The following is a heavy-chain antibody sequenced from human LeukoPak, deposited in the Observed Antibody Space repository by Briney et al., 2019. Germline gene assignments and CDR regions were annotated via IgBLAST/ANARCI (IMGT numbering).Heavy chain of an antibody. Sequence: SETLSLTSTVAGGSPTSYYWSWIRQPPGKGLEWIGYIYYSGGTHYTPSIKSRVTILVDTSKSQFSLKLSSVTAADTAVYYCASRKLGNDYWGQGTLVTVSS. CDR1: GGSPTSYY. J-gene: IGHJ4*02. D-gene: IGHD7-27*01. V-gene: IGHV4-59*01. CDR2: IYYSGGT. CDR3: ASRKLGNDY.